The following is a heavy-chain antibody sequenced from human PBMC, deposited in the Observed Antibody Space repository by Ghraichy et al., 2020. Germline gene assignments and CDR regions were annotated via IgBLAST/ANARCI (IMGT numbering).Heavy chain of an antibody. V-gene: IGHV1-2*02. D-gene: IGHD1-26*01. CDR1: GYTFTDYY. Sequence: ASVKVSCKASGYTFTDYYMHWVRQAPGQGLEWMGLMNPNSGGSTYAQKFQGRVTMTRDTSISTAYMELSRLTSDDTDLYYCSRDVSGSYDYWCQGTLVTVSS. J-gene: IGHJ4*02. CDR3: SRDVSGSYDY. CDR2: MNPNSGGS.